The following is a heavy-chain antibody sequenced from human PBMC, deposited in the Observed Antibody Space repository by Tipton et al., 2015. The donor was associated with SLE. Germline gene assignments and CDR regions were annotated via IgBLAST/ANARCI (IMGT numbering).Heavy chain of an antibody. J-gene: IGHJ4*02. CDR3: ARRGSGACSGGSCYLDY. Sequence: TLSLTCTVSGGSISSGSYYWTWIRQPAGEGLEWIGYIYTTGSTNHNPSLKSRVTISVDTSKNQFSLKLSSVTAADTAVYYCARRGSGACSGGSCYLDYWGQGTLVTVSS. CDR1: GGSISSGSYY. V-gene: IGHV4-61*09. CDR2: IYTTGST. D-gene: IGHD2-15*01.